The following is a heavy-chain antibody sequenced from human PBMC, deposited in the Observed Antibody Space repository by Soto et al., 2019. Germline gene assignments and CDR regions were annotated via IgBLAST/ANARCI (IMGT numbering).Heavy chain of an antibody. CDR2: IYGPEKT. CDR1: GFSVTTNN. D-gene: IGHD2-15*01. J-gene: IGHJ4*02. Sequence: EVQLIETGGDLIQPGGSLRLSCAVSGFSVTTNNINWVRQAPGKALEWVSIIYGPEKTYYADSVRGRFTVSRDNSKNTVYLQMASLRTEESALYYCVRGGYDWGQGTLVTVSS. V-gene: IGHV3-53*02. CDR3: VRGGYD.